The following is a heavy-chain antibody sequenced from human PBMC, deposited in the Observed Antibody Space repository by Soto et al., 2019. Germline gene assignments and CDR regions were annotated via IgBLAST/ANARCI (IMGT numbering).Heavy chain of an antibody. J-gene: IGHJ6*02. Sequence: SQTLSLTCAISGDSVSSNNAAWNWIRQSPSRGLEWLGRTYYRSKWYNDYAVSVKSRITINPDTSKNQFSLQLNSVTPEDTAVYYCARDPPIAYYDFWSGYGGGMDVWGQGTTVTVSS. CDR2: TYYRSKWYN. CDR3: ARDPPIAYYDFWSGYGGGMDV. D-gene: IGHD3-3*01. V-gene: IGHV6-1*01. CDR1: GDSVSSNNAA.